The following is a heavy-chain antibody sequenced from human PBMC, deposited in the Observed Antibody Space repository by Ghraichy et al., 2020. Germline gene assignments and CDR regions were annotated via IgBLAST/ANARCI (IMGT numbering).Heavy chain of an antibody. CDR3: ARADYYDSSGYYYSGVAEYFQH. Sequence: GGSLRLSCAASGFTFSSYSMNWVRQAPGKGLEWVSSISSSSSYIYYADSVKGRFTISRDNAKNSLYLQMNSLRAEDTAVYYCARADYYDSSGYYYSGVAEYFQHWGQGTLVTVSS. CDR2: ISSSSSYI. CDR1: GFTFSSYS. V-gene: IGHV3-21*01. D-gene: IGHD3-22*01. J-gene: IGHJ1*01.